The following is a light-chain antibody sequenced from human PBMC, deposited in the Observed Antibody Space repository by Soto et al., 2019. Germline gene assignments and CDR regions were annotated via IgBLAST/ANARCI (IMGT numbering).Light chain of an antibody. J-gene: IGKJ1*01. CDR3: QQYNNGTSWT. CDR1: QSVSSN. V-gene: IGKV3-15*01. CDR2: GAS. Sequence: EIVMTQSPATLSVSPGERATLSCRASQSVSSNLAWYQQKPGQAPRLLIYGASTRATGIPARFSGSGSGTEFTLTISSLQSEDFAVYYCQQYNNGTSWTFGQGTKVDI.